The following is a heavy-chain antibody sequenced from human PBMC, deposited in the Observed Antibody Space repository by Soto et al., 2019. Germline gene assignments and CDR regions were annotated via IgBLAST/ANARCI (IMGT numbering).Heavy chain of an antibody. CDR2: INPSGGST. CDR1: GYTFTSYY. Sequence: QVQLVQSGAEVKKPGASVKVSCKASGYTFTSYYMHWVRQAPGQGLEWMGIINPSGGSTSYAQKFEGRVTMTRDTSMSTVYMEMSSLRSEDTAVYYCARVRRITGTTQDNSFDPWGQGTLVTVSS. V-gene: IGHV1-46*01. D-gene: IGHD1-7*01. J-gene: IGHJ5*02. CDR3: ARVRRITGTTQDNSFDP.